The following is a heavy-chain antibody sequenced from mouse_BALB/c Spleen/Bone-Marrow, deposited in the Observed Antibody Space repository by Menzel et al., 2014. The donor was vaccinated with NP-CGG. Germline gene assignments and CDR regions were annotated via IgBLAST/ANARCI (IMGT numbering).Heavy chain of an antibody. CDR2: VNPNNGGT. Sequence: EVQLQQSGPDLMKPGASVKISCKASGYSFTGYYMHWVKQSHGKSLEWIGRVNPNNGGTSYNQKFKGKAILTVDKSSSTAYMELRSLTSEDSAVYYCARGYGNYWYFDVWGAGTTVTVSS. V-gene: IGHV1-26*01. D-gene: IGHD2-1*01. CDR3: ARGYGNYWYFDV. J-gene: IGHJ1*01. CDR1: GYSFTGYY.